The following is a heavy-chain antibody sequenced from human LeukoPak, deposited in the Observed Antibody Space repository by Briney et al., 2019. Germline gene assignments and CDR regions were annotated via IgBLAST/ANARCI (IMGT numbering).Heavy chain of an antibody. J-gene: IGHJ3*02. CDR2: IIPIFGTA. Sequence: ASVKVSCKASGGTFSSYAISWVRQAPGQGLEWMGGIIPIFGTANYAQKFQGRVTITTDESTSTAYMELSSLRSEDTAVYYCARDSGVWGSYRTSALDIWGQGTMVTVSS. V-gene: IGHV1-69*05. CDR1: GGTFSSYA. D-gene: IGHD3-16*02. CDR3: ARDSGVWGSYRTSALDI.